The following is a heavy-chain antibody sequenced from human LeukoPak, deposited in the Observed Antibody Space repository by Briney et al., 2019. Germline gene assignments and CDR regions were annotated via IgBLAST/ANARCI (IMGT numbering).Heavy chain of an antibody. Sequence: PGGSLRLSCAATGFTFSSYWMSWVRQAPGKGLEWVANIKQDGSEKYYVDSVKGRFTSSRDNAKNSLYLQMNSLRAEDTAVYYCEAAGTVYYYYYMDVWGKGTTVTVSS. CDR3: EAAGTVYYYYYMDV. CDR2: IKQDGSEK. J-gene: IGHJ6*03. CDR1: GFTFSSYW. V-gene: IGHV3-7*01. D-gene: IGHD6-13*01.